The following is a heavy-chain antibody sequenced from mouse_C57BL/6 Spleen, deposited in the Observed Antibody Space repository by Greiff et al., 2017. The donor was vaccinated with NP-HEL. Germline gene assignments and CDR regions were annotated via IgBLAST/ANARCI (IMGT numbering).Heavy chain of an antibody. J-gene: IGHJ2*01. Sequence: EVQGVESGGDLVKPGGSLKLSCAASGFTFSSYGMSWVRQTPDKRLEWVATISSGGSYTYYPDSVKGRFTISRDNAKNTLYLQMSSLKSEDTAMYYCARRDYDYDERAYFDYWGQGTTLTVSS. V-gene: IGHV5-6*01. D-gene: IGHD2-4*01. CDR3: ARRDYDYDERAYFDY. CDR2: ISSGGSYT. CDR1: GFTFSSYG.